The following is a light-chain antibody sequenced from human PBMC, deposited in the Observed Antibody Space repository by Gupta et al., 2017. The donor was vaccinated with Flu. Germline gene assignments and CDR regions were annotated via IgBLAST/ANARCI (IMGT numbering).Light chain of an antibody. J-gene: IGLJ3*02. V-gene: IGLV3-25*03. CDR3: HSADSSGTWV. CDR2: EDN. Sequence: GNTSRIRCCGDVGRNQYGYWFQQNAGQAPMFMIYEDNKRPSGVSDRFSGSKSGKTASLTICGVQVEDEADYYCHSADSSGTWVFGGGTKLTVL. CDR1: VGRNQY.